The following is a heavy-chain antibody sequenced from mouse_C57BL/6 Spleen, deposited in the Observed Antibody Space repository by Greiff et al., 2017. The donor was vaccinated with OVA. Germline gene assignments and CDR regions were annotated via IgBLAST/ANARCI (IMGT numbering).Heavy chain of an antibody. CDR3: AREVLRYYAMDD. J-gene: IGHJ4*01. CDR1: GFTFSSYA. V-gene: IGHV5-4*01. CDR2: ISDGGSYT. Sequence: EVQGVESGGGLVKPGGSLKLSCAASGFTFSSYAMSWVRQTPDKRLEWVATISDGGSYTYYPDNVKGRFTISRDNAKNNLYLQRSHLKSEDTAMYYCAREVLRYYAMDDWGKGTSVTVSS. D-gene: IGHD1-1*01.